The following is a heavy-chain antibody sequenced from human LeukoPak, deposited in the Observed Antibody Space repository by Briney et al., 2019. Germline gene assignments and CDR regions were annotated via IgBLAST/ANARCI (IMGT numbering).Heavy chain of an antibody. CDR3: VRSDWFDN. Sequence: GGSLRLSCAASGFFFSNYGMHWVRQAPGKGLVWVSRLNSDGRFTKYADSVKGRFTISRDNAKNTLYLQMNSLRAEDTAMYYCVRSDWFDNWGQGTLVTVSS. CDR2: LNSDGRFT. V-gene: IGHV3-74*03. CDR1: GFFFSNYG. J-gene: IGHJ5*02.